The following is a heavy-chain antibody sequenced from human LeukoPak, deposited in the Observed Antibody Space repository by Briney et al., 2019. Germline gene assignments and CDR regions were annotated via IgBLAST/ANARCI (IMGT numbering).Heavy chain of an antibody. V-gene: IGHV4-59*01. CDR3: ASGEDDYGDYGLNS. CDR1: GGSISSYY. Sequence: SSETLSLTCTVSGGSISSYYWSWIRQPPGKGLEWIGYIYYSGSTNYNPSPKSRVTISVDTSKNQFSLKLSSVTAADTAVYYCASGEDDYGDYGLNSWGQGTLVTVSS. J-gene: IGHJ4*02. D-gene: IGHD4-17*01. CDR2: IYYSGST.